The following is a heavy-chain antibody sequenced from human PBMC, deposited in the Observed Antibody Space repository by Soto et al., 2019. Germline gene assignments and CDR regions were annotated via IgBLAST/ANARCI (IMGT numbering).Heavy chain of an antibody. V-gene: IGHV1-18*01. CDR3: EWVGSALDY. CDR1: GYTFTSYF. CDR2: ISAYNGNT. J-gene: IGHJ4*02. Sequence: QVQLVQSGAEVKKPGASVKVSCKASGYTFTSYFISWVRQAPGQGLEWMGWISAYNGNTNYAQKLQGRVTMTTDTSKSTDYMELRSMRSDDTAVYYCEWVGSALDYWGQGTLVTVSS. D-gene: IGHD3-10*01.